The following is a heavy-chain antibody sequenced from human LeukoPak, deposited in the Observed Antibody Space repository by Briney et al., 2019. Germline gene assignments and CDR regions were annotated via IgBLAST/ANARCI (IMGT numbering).Heavy chain of an antibody. CDR1: GFTFSSYA. CDR3: AKDRYYGRTASDY. V-gene: IGHV3-23*01. Sequence: GGSLRLSCAASGFTFSSYAMSWVRQAPGKGREWVSAISGSGGSTYYADSVKGRVTISRDNSKNTLYLQMNSLRAEDTAVYYCAKDRYYGRTASDYWGQGTLVTVSS. CDR2: ISGSGGST. J-gene: IGHJ4*02. D-gene: IGHD3-10*01.